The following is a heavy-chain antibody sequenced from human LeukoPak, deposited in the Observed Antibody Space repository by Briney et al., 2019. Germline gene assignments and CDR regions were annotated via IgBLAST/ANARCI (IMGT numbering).Heavy chain of an antibody. D-gene: IGHD2-8*01. CDR1: GFTFSSCG. J-gene: IGHJ4*02. V-gene: IGHV3-30*02. CDR3: AKDLLGVYCTNGVCYQNY. Sequence: GGSLRLSCAASGFTFSSCGMHWVRQAPGKGLEWVAFTRYDGSNKYYADCVKGRFTIYRDNSKNTVYPQMNNLRAEDTAVYYCAKDLLGVYCTNGVCYQNYWGQGTLVTVSS. CDR2: TRYDGSNK.